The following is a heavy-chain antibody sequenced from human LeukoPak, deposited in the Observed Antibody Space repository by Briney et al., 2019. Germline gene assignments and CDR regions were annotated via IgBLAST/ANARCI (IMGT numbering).Heavy chain of an antibody. CDR1: GGSISSGGYY. Sequence: PSETLSLTCTVSGGSISSGGYYWSWTRQHPGKGLEWIGYIYYSGSTYYNPSLKSRVTISVDTSKNQFSLKLSSVTAADTAVYYCARDSAIVSYYGMDVWGQGTTVTVSS. D-gene: IGHD5-18*01. V-gene: IGHV4-31*03. J-gene: IGHJ6*02. CDR3: ARDSAIVSYYGMDV. CDR2: IYYSGST.